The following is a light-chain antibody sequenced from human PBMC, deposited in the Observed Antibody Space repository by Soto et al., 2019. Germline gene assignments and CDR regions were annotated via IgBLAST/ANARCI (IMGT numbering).Light chain of an antibody. CDR2: GAS. Sequence: DIQLTQSPSSLSASLGDSITITCRASETISTFLNWYQVQPGKAPRLLVYGASYMQVRVPVRFRGSGSGTLFTLTIDNLQREDLSSYYCQQFFSAVLTFGGGTRVDI. J-gene: IGKJ4*01. CDR1: ETISTF. V-gene: IGKV1-39*01. CDR3: QQFFSAVLT.